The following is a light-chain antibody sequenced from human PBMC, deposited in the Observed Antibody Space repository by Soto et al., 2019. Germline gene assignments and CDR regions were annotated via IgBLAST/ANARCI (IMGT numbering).Light chain of an antibody. V-gene: IGKV3-15*01. CDR3: QKYNSAPLT. Sequence: EIFVTQSPAILSVSPGESFTLSCRASQSVISNLAWYQQKLGQAPRLLIYGASTRASGIPARFSGSGSGTDFTLTISSLQPEDVATYYCQKYNSAPLTFGGGTQV. CDR1: QSVISN. J-gene: IGKJ4*01. CDR2: GAS.